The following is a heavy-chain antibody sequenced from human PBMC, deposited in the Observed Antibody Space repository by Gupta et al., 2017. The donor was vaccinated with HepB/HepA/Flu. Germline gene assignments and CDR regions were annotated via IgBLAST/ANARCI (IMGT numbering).Heavy chain of an antibody. D-gene: IGHD2-21*01. Sequence: EVQVLESGGGLVQPGGSLRLSCAASGFHFSIFDMTWVRQAPGKGLEWVSGILGSSGRTDYADSVKGRFTISRDISKSTLYLQMTSLRAEDTAIYYCTKGYWGDFWGQGTMVTVSS. V-gene: IGHV3-23*01. CDR2: ILGSSGRT. CDR1: GFHFSIFD. CDR3: TKGYWGDF. J-gene: IGHJ3*01.